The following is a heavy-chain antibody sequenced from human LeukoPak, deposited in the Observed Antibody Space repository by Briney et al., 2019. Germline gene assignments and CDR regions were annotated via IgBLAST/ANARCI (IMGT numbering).Heavy chain of an antibody. CDR2: MYYSGST. D-gene: IGHD1-26*01. V-gene: IGHV4-30-4*01. Sequence: TLPLTCTVSGGSISSGDYYWSWIRQPPGKGLEWIGYMYYSGSTYYNPSLKSRVTISVDTSKNQFSLKLSSVTAADTAVYYCVRRMVGAIRPFDYWGQGTLVTVSS. CDR1: GGSISSGDYY. CDR3: VRRMVGAIRPFDY. J-gene: IGHJ4*02.